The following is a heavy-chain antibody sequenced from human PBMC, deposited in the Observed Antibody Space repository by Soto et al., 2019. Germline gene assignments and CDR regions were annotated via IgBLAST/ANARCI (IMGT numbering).Heavy chain of an antibody. CDR2: IWYDGSNK. CDR3: ARGSSPGYYFAY. CDR1: GFTFSSYG. Sequence: QVQLVESGGGVVQPGRSLRLSCAASGFTFSSYGMHWVRQAPGKGLEWVAVIWYDGSNKYYADSVKGRFTISRDNSKNSLFLKINSLRAEDTAVYSCARGSSPGYYFAYGGQGTLVTVSS. V-gene: IGHV3-33*01. J-gene: IGHJ4*02.